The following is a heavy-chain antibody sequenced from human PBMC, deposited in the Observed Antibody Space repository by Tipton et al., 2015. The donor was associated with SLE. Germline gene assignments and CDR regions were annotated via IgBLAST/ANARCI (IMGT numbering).Heavy chain of an antibody. CDR3: ARRHYSGPFDS. CDR2: IFYTGST. Sequence: TLSLTCTVSGGSIATYSYYWGWIRQPPGKGLEWIGSIFYTGSTYYNPSLKSRVSFSIDTSKHQFSLKLNSVTAADTAVYYCARRHYSGPFDSWGQGSLVTVSS. J-gene: IGHJ4*02. CDR1: GGSIATYSYY. V-gene: IGHV4-39*07. D-gene: IGHD5-12*01.